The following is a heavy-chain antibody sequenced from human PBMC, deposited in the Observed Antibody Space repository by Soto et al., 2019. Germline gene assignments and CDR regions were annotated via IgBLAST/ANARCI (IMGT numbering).Heavy chain of an antibody. V-gene: IGHV3-30*03. CDR1: GFTFSRYA. D-gene: IGHD6-19*01. Sequence: QVKLVESGGGVVQPGRSLRLSCVASGFTFSRYAMDWVRQAPGKGLKWVAIISYDGRNEYYADSVKGRFTISRDNSKNTLDLQMNSLRPEDTAVYYCATGRGGWRNYGMDVWCQGTTVTVSS. CDR2: ISYDGRNE. CDR3: ATGRGGWRNYGMDV. J-gene: IGHJ6*02.